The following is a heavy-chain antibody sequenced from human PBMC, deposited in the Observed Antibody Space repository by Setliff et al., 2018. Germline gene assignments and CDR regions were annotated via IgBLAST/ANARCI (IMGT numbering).Heavy chain of an antibody. CDR3: SRGLQGSGDYVVDY. J-gene: IGHJ4*02. CDR2: ISSSGSTI. V-gene: IGHV3-48*04. Sequence: GGSLRLSCTASGFTFSSYSMNWVRQAPGKGLEWISYISSSGSTIYYADSVKGRFTISRDNAKNSLTLQMNSLRVEDTAVYYCSRGLQGSGDYVVDYWGQGTLVTVSS. D-gene: IGHD4-17*01. CDR1: GFTFSSYS.